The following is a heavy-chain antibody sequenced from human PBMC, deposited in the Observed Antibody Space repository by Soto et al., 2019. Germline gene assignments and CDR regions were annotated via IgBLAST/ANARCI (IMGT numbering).Heavy chain of an antibody. Sequence: ASVKVSCKASGYSFTDYHIHWVRQAPGQGLEWLGRINPKSGGTSAAQKFQGWVTMARDRSISTVYMELTRLRAEDTAVYYCARDHIFPPNGGSYGTDVWGQGTTVTVSS. CDR1: GYSFTDYH. CDR2: INPKSGGT. CDR3: ARDHIFPPNGGSYGTDV. J-gene: IGHJ6*02. D-gene: IGHD2-8*01. V-gene: IGHV1-2*04.